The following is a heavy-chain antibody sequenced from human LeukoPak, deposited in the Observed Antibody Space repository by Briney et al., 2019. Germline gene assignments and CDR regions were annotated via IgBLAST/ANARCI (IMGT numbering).Heavy chain of an antibody. Sequence: GGSLRLSCAASGFTFSSYEMNWVRQAPGKGLEWVSYISSSGSTIYYADSVKGRFTISRDNAKNSLYLQMNSLRAEDTAVYYCARCTTGKTFGSLREIKKSREIDYWGQGTLVTVSS. CDR1: GFTFSSYE. D-gene: IGHD1-1*01. CDR3: ARCTTGKTFGSLREIKKSREIDY. CDR2: ISSSGSTI. J-gene: IGHJ4*02. V-gene: IGHV3-48*03.